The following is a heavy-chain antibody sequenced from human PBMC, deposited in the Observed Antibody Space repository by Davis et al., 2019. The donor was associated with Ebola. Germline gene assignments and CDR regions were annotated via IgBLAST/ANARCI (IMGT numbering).Heavy chain of an antibody. V-gene: IGHV3-21*01. Sequence: GESLKISCAASGFTFSTYSMSWVRQAPGKGLEWVSSISSSSSYIYYADSVKGRFTISRDNAKNSLYLQMNSLRAEDTAVYYCARQIAVAAPWGQGTLVTVSS. D-gene: IGHD6-19*01. CDR1: GFTFSTYS. CDR3: ARQIAVAAP. J-gene: IGHJ5*02. CDR2: ISSSSSYI.